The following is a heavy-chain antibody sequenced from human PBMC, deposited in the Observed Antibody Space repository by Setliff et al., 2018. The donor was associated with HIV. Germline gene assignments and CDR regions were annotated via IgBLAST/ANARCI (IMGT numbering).Heavy chain of an antibody. V-gene: IGHV3-23*01. J-gene: IGHJ4*02. Sequence: GGSLRLSCAASGFIFRSFAMNWVRQAPGKGLEWVSIISGSGTNTHYADSVKGRFTISRDDSKNTLYLEMTSLRAEDTAVYHCAKDMNYNNDYPGVLGSWGRGTLVTVSS. CDR3: AKDMNYNNDYPGVLGS. CDR2: ISGSGTNT. D-gene: IGHD3-16*01. CDR1: GFIFRSFA.